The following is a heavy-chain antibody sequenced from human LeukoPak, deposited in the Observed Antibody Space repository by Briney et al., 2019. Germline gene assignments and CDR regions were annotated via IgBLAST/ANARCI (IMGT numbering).Heavy chain of an antibody. CDR2: INSSGGST. D-gene: IGHD2-15*01. V-gene: IGHV1-46*01. Sequence: GAAGTVAGEACGYEFTTNYIHWVRQAPGKGLQWTGTINSSGGSTTYGQRFRGRVTMTRDTSTATVYMDLSSLTSEDTAIYYCAKGYCTGASCYVIDSWGQGTLVTVSS. CDR1: GYEFTTNY. CDR3: AKGYCTGASCYVIDS. J-gene: IGHJ4*02.